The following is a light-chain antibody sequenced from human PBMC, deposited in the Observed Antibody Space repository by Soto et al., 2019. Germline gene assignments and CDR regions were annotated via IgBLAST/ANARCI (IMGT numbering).Light chain of an antibody. J-gene: IGLJ2*01. CDR2: GNS. Sequence: QAVVTQPPSVSGAPGQRVTISCTGSSSNIGAGYDVHWYQQVPGTAPKLLIYGNSNRPSGVPDRFSGSKSGTSASLAITGLQAEDEADYYCQSYDSRLSVVFGGGTKVTVL. V-gene: IGLV1-40*01. CDR3: QSYDSRLSVV. CDR1: SSNIGAGYD.